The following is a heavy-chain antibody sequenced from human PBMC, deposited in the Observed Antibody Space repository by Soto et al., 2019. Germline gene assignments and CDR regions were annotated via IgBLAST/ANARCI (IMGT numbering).Heavy chain of an antibody. CDR3: AKDRARYDFWSGYFDY. J-gene: IGHJ4*02. CDR1: GFTFSSYA. Sequence: GGSLRLSCAASGFTFSSYAMSWVRQAPGKGLEWVSAISGSGGSTYYADSVKGRFTISRDNSKNTLYLQMNSLRAEDTAVYYCAKDRARYDFWSGYFDYWGQGTLVTVSS. V-gene: IGHV3-23*01. CDR2: ISGSGGST. D-gene: IGHD3-3*01.